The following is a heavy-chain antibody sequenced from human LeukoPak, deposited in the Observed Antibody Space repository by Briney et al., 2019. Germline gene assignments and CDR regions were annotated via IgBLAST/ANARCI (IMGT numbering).Heavy chain of an antibody. Sequence: SETLSLTCTVSGGSISSYYWSWIRQPPGKGLEWIGYIYYSGSTNYNPSLKSRVTISVDTSKNQFSLKLSSVTAADTAVYYCARGQRYCSGGSCYRTDAFDIWGQGTMVTVSS. CDR3: ARGQRYCSGGSCYRTDAFDI. J-gene: IGHJ3*02. D-gene: IGHD2-15*01. V-gene: IGHV4-59*01. CDR2: IYYSGST. CDR1: GGSISSYY.